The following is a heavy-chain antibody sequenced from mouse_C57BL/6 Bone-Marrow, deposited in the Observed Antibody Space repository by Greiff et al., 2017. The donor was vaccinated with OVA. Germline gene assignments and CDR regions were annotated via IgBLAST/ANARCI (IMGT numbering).Heavy chain of an antibody. Sequence: VKLMESGPELVKPGASVKISCKASGYAFRSSWMNWVKQRPGKGLEWIGRIYPGDGDTNYNGKFKGKATLTADKSSSPAYMQLSSLTSEDSAVYFCARSNYYGSSYLYFDYWGQGTTLTVSS. CDR2: IYPGDGDT. CDR1: GYAFRSSW. D-gene: IGHD1-1*01. CDR3: ARSNYYGSSYLYFDY. J-gene: IGHJ2*01. V-gene: IGHV1-82*01.